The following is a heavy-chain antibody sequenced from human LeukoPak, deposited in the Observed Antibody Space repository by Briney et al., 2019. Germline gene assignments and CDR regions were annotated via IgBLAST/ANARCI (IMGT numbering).Heavy chain of an antibody. CDR2: IYYSGST. CDR3: ARHAGRAWFGELSD. J-gene: IGHJ4*02. Sequence: SETLSLTCTVSGGSISIYYWSWIRQPPGKGLEWIGYIYYSGSTNYNPSLKSRVTISVDTSKNQFSLKLSSVTAADTAAYYCARHAGRAWFGELSDWGQGTLVTVSS. D-gene: IGHD3-10*01. V-gene: IGHV4-59*08. CDR1: GGSISIYY.